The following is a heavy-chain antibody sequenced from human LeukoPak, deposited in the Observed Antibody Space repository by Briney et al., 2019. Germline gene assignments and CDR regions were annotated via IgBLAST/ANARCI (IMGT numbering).Heavy chain of an antibody. CDR1: GFTFSSYW. J-gene: IGHJ6*03. Sequence: PGGSLRLSCAASGFTFSSYWMSWVRQAPGKGLEWVANIKQDGSEKYYVDSVKGRFTISRDNAKNSLYLQMNSLKTEDTAVYYCARESSIFEVVTRSYMDVWGKGTTVTVSS. V-gene: IGHV3-7*03. CDR2: IKQDGSEK. D-gene: IGHD3-3*01. CDR3: ARESSIFEVVTRSYMDV.